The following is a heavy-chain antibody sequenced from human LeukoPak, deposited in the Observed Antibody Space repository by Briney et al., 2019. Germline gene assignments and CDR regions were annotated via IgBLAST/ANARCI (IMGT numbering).Heavy chain of an antibody. Sequence: PSETLSLTCTVSGGSISSSSYYWGWIRQPPGKGLEWIGSIYYSGRTYYNPSLKSRVTISVDTSKNQFSLKLSSVTAADTAVYYCARSPLEGHNSGYYYVTLDYFDCWGQGTLVTVSS. J-gene: IGHJ4*02. V-gene: IGHV4-39*01. CDR1: GGSISSSSYY. CDR3: ARSPLEGHNSGYYYVTLDYFDC. CDR2: IYYSGRT. D-gene: IGHD3-22*01.